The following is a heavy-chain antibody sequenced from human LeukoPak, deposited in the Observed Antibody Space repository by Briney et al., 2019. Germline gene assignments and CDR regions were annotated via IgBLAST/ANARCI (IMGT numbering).Heavy chain of an antibody. V-gene: IGHV1-69*04. CDR3: ARGKDTIFGVVVRGWFDP. Sequence: ASVKVSCKASGGTFSSYAISWVRQAPGQGLEWMGRIIPILGIASYAQKFQGRVTITADKSTSTAYMELSSLRSEDTAVYYCARGKDTIFGVVVRGWFDPWGQGTLVTVSS. CDR1: GGTFSSYA. CDR2: IIPILGIA. D-gene: IGHD3-3*01. J-gene: IGHJ5*02.